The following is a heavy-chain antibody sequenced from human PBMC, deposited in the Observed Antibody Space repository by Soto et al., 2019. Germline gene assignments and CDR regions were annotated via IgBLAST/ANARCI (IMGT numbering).Heavy chain of an antibody. CDR2: MNPNSGNT. V-gene: IGHV1-8*01. CDR1: GSTFTSYA. J-gene: IGHJ4*02. D-gene: IGHD3-10*01. CDR3: AGTPYGENVDY. Sequence: QVQLVQSGAEVKKPGASVKVSCKASGSTFTSYAITWVRQATGQGLEWMGWMNPNSGNTGSAQKFPGRGTMTRNTSKSTDYRELSSMRAEDTAGYYCAGTPYGENVDYGGQGTLVTVSS.